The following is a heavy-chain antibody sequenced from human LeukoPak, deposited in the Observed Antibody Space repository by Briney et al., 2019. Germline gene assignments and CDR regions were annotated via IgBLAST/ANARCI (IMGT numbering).Heavy chain of an antibody. Sequence: GGSLRLSCTTSGFTFGDYAMSWVRQAPGKGLQWEGFIRSKTYSGTTEYAASVKGRFAISRDDSKSIAYLQMNSLTTEDTAVYYCSGTLLWFGESTPEYFDYWGQGTLVTVSS. CDR1: GFTFGDYA. CDR3: SGTLLWFGESTPEYFDY. CDR2: IRSKTYSGTT. J-gene: IGHJ4*02. D-gene: IGHD3-10*01. V-gene: IGHV3-49*04.